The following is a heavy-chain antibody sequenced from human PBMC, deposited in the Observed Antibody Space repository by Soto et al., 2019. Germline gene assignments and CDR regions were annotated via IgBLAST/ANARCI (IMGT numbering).Heavy chain of an antibody. CDR2: IPYEGSNK. J-gene: IGHJ6*01. V-gene: IGHV3-30*18. D-gene: IGHD6-6*01. CDR3: AKDLAGADTVSYVPPPFSTSSAYFPSGMAV. CDR1: GFTFSRYG. Sequence: QVQLVESGGGVVQPGMSLRLSCAASGFTFSRYGMHWVRQTPVKGLEWVAVIPYEGSNKYYADSVMGRFAISRDDSLYTLYLPMSTVRAADAALYYCAKDLAGADTVSYVPPPFSTSSAYFPSGMAVWRQGTTVRVST.